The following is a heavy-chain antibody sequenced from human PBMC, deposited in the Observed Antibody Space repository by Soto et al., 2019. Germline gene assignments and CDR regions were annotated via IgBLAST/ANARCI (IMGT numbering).Heavy chain of an antibody. J-gene: IGHJ3*02. CDR2: IDPSVSYT. Sequence: GESLKISCKGSGYSLTSYWISWVRQMPGKGLEWMGRIDPSVSYTNYSPSFQGHVTISADKSISTAYLQWSSLKASDTAMYYCARGGGNDAFDIWGQGTMVTVSS. D-gene: IGHD2-15*01. CDR3: ARGGGNDAFDI. V-gene: IGHV5-10-1*01. CDR1: GYSLTSYW.